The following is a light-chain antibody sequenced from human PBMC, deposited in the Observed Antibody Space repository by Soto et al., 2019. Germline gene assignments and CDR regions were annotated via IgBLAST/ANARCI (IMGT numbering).Light chain of an antibody. CDR2: GAS. CDR1: KSVSSN. Sequence: EIVMTQSPATLSVSPGERATLSCRASKSVSSNLAWYQRKPGQAPRLLIYGASTRAHGVPARFSGSGSGTVITLTISSLQSEEFAVYYCQQYNNWPPHTFGGGTKVDIK. CDR3: QQYNNWPPHT. J-gene: IGKJ4*01. V-gene: IGKV3-15*01.